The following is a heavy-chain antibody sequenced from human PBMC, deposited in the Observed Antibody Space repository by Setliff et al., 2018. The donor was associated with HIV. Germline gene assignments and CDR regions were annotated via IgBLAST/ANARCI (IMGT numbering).Heavy chain of an antibody. Sequence: SETLSLTCTVSGGSIRTGAYYGGLIRQPPGKGLEWMGSIYYGGRTFYKPSIKSRLTISVDTSKNQFSLRLNSVTAADTAVYFCARGGAVSVDFDSWGQGTLVTVSS. CDR1: GGSIRTGAYY. D-gene: IGHD2-15*01. V-gene: IGHV4-39*07. CDR2: IYYGGRT. CDR3: ARGGAVSVDFDS. J-gene: IGHJ5*01.